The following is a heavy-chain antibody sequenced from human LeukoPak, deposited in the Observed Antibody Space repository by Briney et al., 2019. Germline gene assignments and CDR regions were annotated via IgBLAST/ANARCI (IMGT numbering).Heavy chain of an antibody. Sequence: SETLSLTCTVSGGSLSSYYWSWLRQPPGKGLEWVGYIYYSGSTNYNPSLKSRVTISVDTPKNQVSLKLRSVTAADAAVYYCARTTDGYAGGPAYSYYYYMYVWGKGTTVTISS. CDR3: ARTTDGYAGGPAYSYYYYMYV. J-gene: IGHJ6*03. CDR1: GGSLSSYY. D-gene: IGHD5-24*01. V-gene: IGHV4-59*01. CDR2: IYYSGST.